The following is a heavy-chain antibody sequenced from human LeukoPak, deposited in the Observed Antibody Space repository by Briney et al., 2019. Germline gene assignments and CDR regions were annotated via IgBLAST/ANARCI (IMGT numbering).Heavy chain of an antibody. J-gene: IGHJ4*02. V-gene: IGHV3-21*01. Sequence: GRSLRLSCEASGFTFNTYSMNWARQAPGKGLEWVSSIDSSGGYMFYADSVKGRFTISRDNAKNLLYLQMNSLRAEDTAVYYCARGPIPDYWGQGTLVTVSS. CDR2: IDSSGGYM. D-gene: IGHD2-2*02. CDR1: GFTFNTYS. CDR3: ARGPIPDY.